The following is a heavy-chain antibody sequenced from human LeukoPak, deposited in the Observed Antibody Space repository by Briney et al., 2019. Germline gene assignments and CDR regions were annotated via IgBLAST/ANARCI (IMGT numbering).Heavy chain of an antibody. CDR3: ARDQGPSGSYYSYYYGMDV. J-gene: IGHJ6*02. CDR2: ISGSGYST. D-gene: IGHD1-26*01. V-gene: IGHV3-23*01. Sequence: TGGSLRLSCAASGFTFSSYAMSWVRQAPGKGLEWVSAISGSGYSTYYADSVKGRFTISRDNAKNTLYLQMNSLRAEDTAVYYCARDQGPSGSYYSYYYGMDVWGQGTTVTVSS. CDR1: GFTFSSYA.